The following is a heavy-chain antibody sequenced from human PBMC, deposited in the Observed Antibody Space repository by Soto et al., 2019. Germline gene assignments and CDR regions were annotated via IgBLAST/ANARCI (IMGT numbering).Heavy chain of an antibody. V-gene: IGHV5-10-1*01. J-gene: IGHJ6*02. D-gene: IGHD2-15*01. CDR1: GYSFTSYW. CDR3: AGGGYCSGGSCYLRPKSPGYYYYGMDV. CDR2: MDPSDCYT. Sequence: LGEAQKISWKGSGYSFTSYWISGVRQMPGKGQEWMGRMDPSDCYTKYSPSVQGHVTISADMSIRTAYLQWSGLKASDTAMYYCAGGGYCSGGSCYLRPKSPGYYYYGMDVWGQGTTVTVSS.